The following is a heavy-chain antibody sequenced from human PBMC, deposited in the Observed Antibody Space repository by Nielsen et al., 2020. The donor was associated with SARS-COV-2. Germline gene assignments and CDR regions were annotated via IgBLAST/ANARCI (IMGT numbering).Heavy chain of an antibody. D-gene: IGHD5-12*01. CDR1: GYTFTSYA. CDR2: INAGNGNT. V-gene: IGHV1-3*01. Sequence: ASVKVSCKASGYTFTSYAMHWVRQAPGQRLEWMGWINAGNGNTKYSQKFQGRATITRDTSASTAYMELSSLRSEDTAVYYCARDPSGYPWLSGLYYYYGMDVWGQGTTVTVSS. CDR3: ARDPSGYPWLSGLYYYYGMDV. J-gene: IGHJ6*02.